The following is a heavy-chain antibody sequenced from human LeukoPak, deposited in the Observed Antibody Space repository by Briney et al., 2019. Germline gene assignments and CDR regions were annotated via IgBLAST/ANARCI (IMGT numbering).Heavy chain of an antibody. D-gene: IGHD6-19*01. V-gene: IGHV3-23*01. J-gene: IGHJ6*04. CDR2: ISGSGGST. CDR3: AKNIAVAGTNYYYGMDV. CDR1: GFTFSSYA. Sequence: GGSLRLSCAASGFTFSSYAMSWVCQAPGKGLEWVSAISGSGGSTYSADSVKGRFTISRDNPKNTLYLQINSLRAEDTAVYYCAKNIAVAGTNYYYGMDVWGKGTTVTVSS.